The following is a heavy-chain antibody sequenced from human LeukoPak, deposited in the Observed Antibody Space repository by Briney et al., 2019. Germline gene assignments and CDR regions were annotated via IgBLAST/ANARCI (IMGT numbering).Heavy chain of an antibody. Sequence: GASVKVSCKASGYTFTSYDINWVRQATGQGLEWMGWMNPNSGNTGYAQKFQGRVTMTRNTSISTAYMELSSLRSEDTAVYYCARRPAFRGVTRRNWFDPWGQGTLVTVSS. CDR3: ARRPAFRGVTRRNWFDP. D-gene: IGHD3-10*01. CDR1: GYTFTSYD. V-gene: IGHV1-8*01. CDR2: MNPNSGNT. J-gene: IGHJ5*02.